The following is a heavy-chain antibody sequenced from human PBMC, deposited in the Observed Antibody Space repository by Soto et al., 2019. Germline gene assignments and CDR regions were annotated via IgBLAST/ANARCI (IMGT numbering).Heavy chain of an antibody. CDR3: GRGYYGMDV. J-gene: IGHJ6*02. V-gene: IGHV3-30-3*01. Sequence: GGSLRLSCAASGFTLSSYTMHWVRQTPGKGLEWVAVISYDGSNKYYADSVKGRFTISRDNSKDTLYLQMNSLRPEDTAVYYCGRGYYGMDVWGQGTTVTVSS. CDR1: GFTLSSYT. CDR2: ISYDGSNK.